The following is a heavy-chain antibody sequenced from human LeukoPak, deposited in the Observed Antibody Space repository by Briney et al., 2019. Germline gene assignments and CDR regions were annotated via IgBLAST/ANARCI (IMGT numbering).Heavy chain of an antibody. CDR2: INWNGGST. CDR3: ARESTVKAFDI. CDR1: AFSFSNYN. J-gene: IGHJ3*02. V-gene: IGHV3-20*04. D-gene: IGHD4-17*01. Sequence: GGSLRLSCAASAFSFSNYNMNWVRQAPGKGLEWVSGINWNGGSTGYADSVKGRFTISRDNAKNSLYLQMNSLRAEDTALYYCARESTVKAFDIWGQGTMVTVSS.